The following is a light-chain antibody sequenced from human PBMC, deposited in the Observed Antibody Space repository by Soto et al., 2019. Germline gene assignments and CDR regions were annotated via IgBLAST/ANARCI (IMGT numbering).Light chain of an antibody. CDR2: GAS. Sequence: LTQSPDTLSVSPVERATLSCRASHSVSSSYLAWYQHKPGQAPRLLIYGASSRATGIPDRFSGSGSGTDFTLTISRLEPEDFAVYYCQQYGSSPQTFGQGTKVDIK. CDR1: HSVSSSY. CDR3: QQYGSSPQT. J-gene: IGKJ1*01. V-gene: IGKV3-20*01.